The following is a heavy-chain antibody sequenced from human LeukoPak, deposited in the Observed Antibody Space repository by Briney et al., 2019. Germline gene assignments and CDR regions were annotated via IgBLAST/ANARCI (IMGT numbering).Heavy chain of an antibody. CDR2: INHSGST. CDR1: GGSFSGYY. V-gene: IGHV4-34*01. Sequence: SETLSLTCAVYGGSFSGYYWSWIRQPPGKGLEWIGEINHSGSTNYNPSLKSRVTISVDTSKNQFSLKLSSVTAADTAVYYRPYYYDSSGYYGYWGQGTLDTVSS. CDR3: PYYYDSSGYYGY. J-gene: IGHJ4*02. D-gene: IGHD3-22*01.